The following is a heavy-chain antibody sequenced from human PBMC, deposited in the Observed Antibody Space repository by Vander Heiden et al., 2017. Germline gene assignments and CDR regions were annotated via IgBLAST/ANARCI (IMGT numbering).Heavy chain of an antibody. J-gene: IGHJ4*02. D-gene: IGHD2-15*01. Sequence: QVQLVQSGAEVQTPGASVKVSCKASGYTFTSYGISWVRQAPGQGLEWMGWISAYNGNTNYAQKLQGRVTMTTDTSTSTAYMELRSLRSDDTAVYYCARDESGRYCSGGSCYSWGQGTLVTVSS. V-gene: IGHV1-18*04. CDR2: ISAYNGNT. CDR1: GYTFTSYG. CDR3: ARDESGRYCSGGSCYS.